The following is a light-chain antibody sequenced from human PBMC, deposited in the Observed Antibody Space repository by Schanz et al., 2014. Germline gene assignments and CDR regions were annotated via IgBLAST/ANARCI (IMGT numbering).Light chain of an antibody. J-gene: IGLJ2*01. CDR2: EVN. CDR1: SSDVGGYNY. CDR3: SSYAGSRNLV. Sequence: SALTQPPSASGSPGQSVTISCTGTSSDVGGYNYVSWYQQHPGKAPKLMIYEVNKRPSGVPDRFSGSKSGDTASLTVSGLQAEDDADYYCSSYAGSRNLVFGGGTKVTVL. V-gene: IGLV2-8*01.